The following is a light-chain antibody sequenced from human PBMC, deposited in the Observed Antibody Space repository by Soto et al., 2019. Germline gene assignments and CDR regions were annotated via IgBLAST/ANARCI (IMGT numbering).Light chain of an antibody. CDR2: KAS. CDR1: QSISSW. V-gene: IGKV1-5*03. Sequence: DIQMTQSPSTLSASVGDRVTITCRASQSISSWLAWYQQKPGKAPKLLIYKASSLESGVPPRFSGSESGTEFTLTISSLQPDDFATYYCQQYNSYSWTFGQGTKVDIK. CDR3: QQYNSYSWT. J-gene: IGKJ1*01.